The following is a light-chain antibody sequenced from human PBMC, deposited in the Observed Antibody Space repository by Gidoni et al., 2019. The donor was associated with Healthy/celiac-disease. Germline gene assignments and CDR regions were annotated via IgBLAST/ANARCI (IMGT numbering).Light chain of an antibody. Sequence: DIVMPQSPASLALSLGVRATINCKSSPSVLYSSNNKNYLAWYQQKPGQPPKLLIYWASTRESVVPDRFSGSGSGTDFTLTISSLQAEDVAVYYCQQYYSTPRGLFGQGTKLEIK. V-gene: IGKV4-1*01. CDR3: QQYYSTPRGL. J-gene: IGKJ2*01. CDR2: WAS. CDR1: PSVLYSSNNKNY.